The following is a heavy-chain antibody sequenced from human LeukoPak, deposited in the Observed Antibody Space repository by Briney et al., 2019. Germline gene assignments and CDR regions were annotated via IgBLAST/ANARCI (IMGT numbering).Heavy chain of an antibody. CDR2: ISSTGGTA. D-gene: IGHD3-10*02. J-gene: IGHJ6*04. V-gene: IGHV3-23*01. CDR3: AELGITMIGGV. Sequence: GGSLRLSCAASGFTFSSFGMSWVRQAPGNGLEWVSAISSTGGTAYYADSVKGRFTISRDNSKNTLYLQMNSLRAEDTAVYYCAELGITMIGGVWGKGTTVTISS. CDR1: GFTFSSFG.